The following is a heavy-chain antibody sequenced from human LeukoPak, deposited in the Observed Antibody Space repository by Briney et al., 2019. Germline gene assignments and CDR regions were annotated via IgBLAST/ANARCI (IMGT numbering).Heavy chain of an antibody. CDR1: GGSISSSNYY. Sequence: SETLSLTCTVSGGSISSSNYYWGWIRQPPGKGLEWIGSIYYSGSTYYNSSLKSRVTISVDTSKNQFSLRLSSVTAADTAVYYCARDVPLSDYGDLGPRWYFDLWGRGTLVTVSS. V-gene: IGHV4-39*07. D-gene: IGHD4-17*01. CDR2: IYYSGST. CDR3: ARDVPLSDYGDLGPRWYFDL. J-gene: IGHJ2*01.